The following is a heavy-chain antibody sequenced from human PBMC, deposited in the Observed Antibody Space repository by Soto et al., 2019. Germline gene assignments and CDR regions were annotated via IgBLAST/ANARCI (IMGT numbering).Heavy chain of an antibody. Sequence: QVQLVQSGAEVKKPGSSVKVSCKASGGTFSSYAITWVRQAPGQGLDWMGGIIPIFGTANYAQKFQGRVTITADHTTSTAYMELSSLRSEDTAVYYCARDPQGTGPDYNYYYYYGMHVWGQGTTVTVSS. D-gene: IGHD4-4*01. CDR3: ARDPQGTGPDYNYYYYYGMHV. CDR2: IIPIFGTA. CDR1: GGTFSSYA. V-gene: IGHV1-69*01. J-gene: IGHJ6*02.